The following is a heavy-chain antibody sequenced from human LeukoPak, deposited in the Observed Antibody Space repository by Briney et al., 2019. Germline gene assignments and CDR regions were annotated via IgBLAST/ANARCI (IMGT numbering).Heavy chain of an antibody. J-gene: IGHJ4*02. D-gene: IGHD3-10*01. CDR2: ISSNGGST. Sequence: PGGSLRLSCAASGFTFSSYAMHWVRQAPGKGLEYVSAISSNGGSTYYANSVKGRFTISRDNSKNTLYLQMGSLRAEDMAVYYCAREWEYGSGSPDYWGQGTLVTVSS. CDR1: GFTFSSYA. CDR3: AREWEYGSGSPDY. V-gene: IGHV3-64*01.